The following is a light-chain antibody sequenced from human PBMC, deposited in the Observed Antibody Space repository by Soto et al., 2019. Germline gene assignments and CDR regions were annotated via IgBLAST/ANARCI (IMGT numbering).Light chain of an antibody. CDR3: QQYTAYSPLT. CDR2: DAS. J-gene: IGKJ4*01. CDR1: QSISSW. V-gene: IGKV1-5*01. Sequence: DIQMTQSPSTLSASVGDRVTITCRASQSISSWLAWYQQKPGEAPKLLIYDASNLESGVPSRFSGNGSGTEFTLTISSLQPDDFATYYCQQYTAYSPLTFGGGTKVEI.